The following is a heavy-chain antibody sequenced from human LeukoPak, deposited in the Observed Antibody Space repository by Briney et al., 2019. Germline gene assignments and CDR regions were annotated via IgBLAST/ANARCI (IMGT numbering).Heavy chain of an antibody. CDR2: INHSGST. V-gene: IGHV4-34*01. CDR1: GGSFSGYY. Sequence: SETLSLTCAVYGGSFSGYYWSWIRQPPGKGLEWIGEINHSGSTNYNPSLKSRVTISVDTSKNQFSLKLSSVTAADTAVYYCARGGIQLWFPKCFDYWGQGTLVTVSS. CDR3: ARGGIQLWFPKCFDY. J-gene: IGHJ4*02. D-gene: IGHD5-18*01.